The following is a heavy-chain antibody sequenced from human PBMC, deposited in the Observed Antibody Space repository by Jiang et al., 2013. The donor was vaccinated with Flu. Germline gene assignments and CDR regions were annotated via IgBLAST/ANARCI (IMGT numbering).Heavy chain of an antibody. V-gene: IGHV3-48*03. CDR3: AREFGDGGYYFDY. Sequence: KGRFTISRDNAKNSLYLQMNSLRAEDTAVYYCAREFGDGGYYFDYWGQGTLVTVSS. J-gene: IGHJ4*02. D-gene: IGHD3-16*01.